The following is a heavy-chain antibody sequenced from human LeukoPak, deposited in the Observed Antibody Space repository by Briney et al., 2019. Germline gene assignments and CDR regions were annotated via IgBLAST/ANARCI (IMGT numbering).Heavy chain of an antibody. CDR2: ISSSGSTI. D-gene: IGHD6-13*01. J-gene: IGHJ5*02. CDR3: ARDPVGIAAAPNWFDP. Sequence: PGGSLRLSCTTSVFPFSRYSMNWVRQAPGKGLEWVSYISSSGSTIHYADSVKGRFTISRDNAKNSLYLQMNSLRAEDTAVYYCARDPVGIAAAPNWFDPWGQGTLVTVSS. V-gene: IGHV3-48*04. CDR1: VFPFSRYS.